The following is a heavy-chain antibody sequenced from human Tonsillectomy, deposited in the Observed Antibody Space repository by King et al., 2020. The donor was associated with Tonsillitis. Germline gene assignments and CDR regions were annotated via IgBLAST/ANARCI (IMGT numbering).Heavy chain of an antibody. CDR2: ISWNSGSI. CDR1: GFTFDDYA. J-gene: IGHJ3*02. D-gene: IGHD3-22*01. CDR3: AKRAGGVVVMGDAFDI. V-gene: IGHV3-9*01. Sequence: EVQLVESGGGLVQPGRSLRLSCAASGFTFDDYAMHWVRQAPGKGLEWVSGISWNSGSIGYADSVKGRFTISRDNAKNSLYLQMNSLRAEDTALYYCAKRAGGVVVMGDAFDIWGQGTMVTVSS.